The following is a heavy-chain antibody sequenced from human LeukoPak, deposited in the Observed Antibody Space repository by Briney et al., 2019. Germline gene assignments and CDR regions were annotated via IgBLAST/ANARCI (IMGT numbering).Heavy chain of an antibody. CDR1: GGSFSGYY. CDR2: INHSGST. CDR3: ARRAGRIDY. V-gene: IGHV4-34*01. J-gene: IGHJ4*02. Sequence: PSETLSLTCAVYGGSFSGYYWSWIRQPPGKGLEWIGEINHSGSTNYNPSLKSRVTISVDTSKNQFSLKLSSVTAADPAVYYCARRAGRIDYWGQGTLVTVSS.